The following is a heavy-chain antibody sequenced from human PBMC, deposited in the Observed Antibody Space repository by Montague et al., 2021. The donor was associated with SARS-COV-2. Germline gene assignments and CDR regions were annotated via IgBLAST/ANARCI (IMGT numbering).Heavy chain of an antibody. D-gene: IGHD6-19*01. Sequence: SETLSLTCAVYGGSFSGYYWSWIRQPPGKGLEWIGEINHSGSTNYNPSLKSRVTISVDTSKNQFSLKLSSVTAADTAVYYCARQRGAGFFYFYYFGMDVWGQGTTVTVSS. J-gene: IGHJ6*02. CDR2: INHSGST. CDR1: GGSFSGYY. CDR3: ARQRGAGFFYFYYFGMDV. V-gene: IGHV4-34*01.